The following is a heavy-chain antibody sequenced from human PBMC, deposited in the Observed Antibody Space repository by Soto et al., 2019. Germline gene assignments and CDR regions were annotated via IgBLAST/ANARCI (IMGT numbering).Heavy chain of an antibody. D-gene: IGHD2-21*02. CDR1: GYTFTSYD. J-gene: IGHJ4*02. CDR3: ARGENCGGDCTPDY. V-gene: IGHV1-8*01. Sequence: GASVKVSCKASGYTFTSYDINWVRQATGQGLEWMGWMNPNSGNTGYAQKFQGRVTMTRNTSISTAYMELSSLRSEDTAVYYCARGENCGGDCTPDYWGQGTLVTVSS. CDR2: MNPNSGNT.